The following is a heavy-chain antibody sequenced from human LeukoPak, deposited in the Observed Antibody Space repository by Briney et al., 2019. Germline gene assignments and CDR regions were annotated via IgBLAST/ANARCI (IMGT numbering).Heavy chain of an antibody. J-gene: IGHJ4*02. CDR3: AREGLSYYYDSSGYYFDY. CDR2: IYTSGST. Sequence: PSETLSLTCTVSGGSISSGTYYWSCIRQPAGKGLEWIGRIYTSGSTNYNPSLKSRVTMSVDTSKNQFSLKLSSVTAADTAVYYCAREGLSYYYDSSGYYFDYWGQGTLVTVSS. D-gene: IGHD3-22*01. V-gene: IGHV4-61*02. CDR1: GGSISSGTYY.